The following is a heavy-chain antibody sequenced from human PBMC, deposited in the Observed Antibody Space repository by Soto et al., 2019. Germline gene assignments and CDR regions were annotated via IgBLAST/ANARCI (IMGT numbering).Heavy chain of an antibody. CDR1: GGTFKTYT. CDR3: ATLRTYSGSYSFDY. V-gene: IGHV1-69*06. D-gene: IGHD1-26*01. CDR2: IIPMYDSA. J-gene: IGHJ4*02. Sequence: QVQLVQSGAELKKPGSSVNVSCAASGGTFKTYTINWVRQAPGQGLEWIGQIIPMYDSANYAQRFQGRVTISADKSTNIAYMELSGLRSEDTALYYCATLRTYSGSYSFDYWGQGTLVSVSS.